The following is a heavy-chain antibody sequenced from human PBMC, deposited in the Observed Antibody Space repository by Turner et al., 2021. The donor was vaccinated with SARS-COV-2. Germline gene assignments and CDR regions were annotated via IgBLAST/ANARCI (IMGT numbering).Heavy chain of an antibody. CDR3: ATCRDGYNWGAFHI. J-gene: IGHJ3*02. Sequence: QVQLVQSGAKVKKPGASVTVSCRVSGYTLTELSMHWVRQAPGKGLEWMGGFDPEDGETIYAKKFQGRVTMTENTSTDTAYMELSSLRSEDTAVYYCATCRDGYNWGAFHIWGQGTMVTVSS. CDR1: GYTLTELS. CDR2: FDPEDGET. D-gene: IGHD5-12*01. V-gene: IGHV1-24*01.